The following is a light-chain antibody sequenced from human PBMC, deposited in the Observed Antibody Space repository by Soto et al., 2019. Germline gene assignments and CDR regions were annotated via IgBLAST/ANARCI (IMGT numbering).Light chain of an antibody. V-gene: IGKV1-27*01. J-gene: IGKJ4*01. CDR3: QKYTSAPHT. CDR2: AAS. Sequence: DIQMTQSPSSLSASVGDRVTITCRTSQDISNYLAWYQQKPGKVPKLLIYAASTLQSGVPSRFSGDGSGTDFSLTISSLQPEDVATYYCQKYTSAPHTFGGGTKVEIQ. CDR1: QDISNY.